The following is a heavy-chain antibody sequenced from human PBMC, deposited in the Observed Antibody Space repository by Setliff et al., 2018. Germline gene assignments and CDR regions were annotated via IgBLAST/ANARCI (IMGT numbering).Heavy chain of an antibody. V-gene: IGHV1-2*02. CDR2: INPNSGGT. CDR1: GYTFSSYS. Sequence: ASVKVSCKASGYTFSSYSMHWVRQAPGQRLEWMGWINPNSGGTNYAQKFQGRVTMTRDTSISTAYMELSRLRSDDTAVYYCARSYYYDSSAANWFDPWGQGTLVTVSS. D-gene: IGHD3-22*01. J-gene: IGHJ5*02. CDR3: ARSYYYDSSAANWFDP.